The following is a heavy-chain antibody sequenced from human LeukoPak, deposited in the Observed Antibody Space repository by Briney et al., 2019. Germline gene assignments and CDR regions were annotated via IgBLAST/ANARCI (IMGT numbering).Heavy chain of an antibody. V-gene: IGHV4-39*01. D-gene: IGHD2-8*01. J-gene: IGHJ4*02. CDR1: GGSISSTFYY. CDR2: INYSGST. CDR3: ARRRFVRGPDVVNPFDY. Sequence: PSETLSLTCTVSGGSISSTFYYWGWIRQPPGKGLEWIGSINYSGSTYYNPSLKSRVTISVDTSKSQFSLKLSSVTAADTAVYYCARRRFVRGPDVVNPFDYWGQGTLVTVSS.